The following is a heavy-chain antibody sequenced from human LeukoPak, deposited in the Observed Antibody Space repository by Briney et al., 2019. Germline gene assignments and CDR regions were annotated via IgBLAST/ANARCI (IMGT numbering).Heavy chain of an antibody. CDR2: ISSSGSST. D-gene: IGHD3-16*01. J-gene: IGHJ4*02. Sequence: GGSLRLSCAASRFTFSSHAMNWVRQAPGKGLEWVSTISSSGSSTYYADSVKGRFTISRDNSKNTLYLQMNRLRAEDTAVYYCAKGWGQIAYWGQGTLVTVSS. CDR3: AKGWGQIAY. CDR1: RFTFSSHA. V-gene: IGHV3-23*01.